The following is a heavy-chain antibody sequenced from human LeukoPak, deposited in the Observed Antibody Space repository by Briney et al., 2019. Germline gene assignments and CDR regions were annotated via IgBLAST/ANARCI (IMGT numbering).Heavy chain of an antibody. CDR3: ARAEINDYNRY. J-gene: IGHJ4*02. CDR1: GYSIRSGYQ. D-gene: IGHD4-11*01. V-gene: IGHV4-38-2*01. CDR2: INYSGRT. Sequence: SETLSLTCSVSGYSIRSGYQWGWIRQAPGKGLEWIGSINYSGRTYDNPSLKSRVTISIDTSKNQIFLKLRSTTAADTAHYYCARAEINDYNRYWGQGVLVIVSS.